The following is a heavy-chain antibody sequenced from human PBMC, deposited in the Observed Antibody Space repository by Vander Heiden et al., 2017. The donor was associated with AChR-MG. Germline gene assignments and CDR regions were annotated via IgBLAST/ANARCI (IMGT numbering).Heavy chain of an antibody. CDR1: GGTFNTSA. D-gene: IGHD3-16*01. J-gene: IGHJ3*02. CDR3: ARDPSGGGGLFDI. CDR2: IIPIFATV. Sequence: QVLLVQSGAEVKEPGSSVQVSCKASGGTFNTSAISWVRQAPGQRFEWMGGIIPIFATVNYPQKFQATVKFTADESTNTVYMQLFSLKSEDTAVYYCARDPSGGGGLFDIWGQGTMVTVSS. V-gene: IGHV1-69*01.